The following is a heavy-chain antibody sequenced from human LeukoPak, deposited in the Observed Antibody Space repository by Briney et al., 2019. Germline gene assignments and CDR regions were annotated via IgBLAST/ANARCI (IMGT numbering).Heavy chain of an antibody. V-gene: IGHV1-18*01. CDR1: GYTFTSYG. CDR3: AREDSPYYYGSGSYFDY. Sequence: ASVKVSCKASGYTFTSYGISWVRQAPGQGLEWMGWISAYNGNTNYAQKLQGRVTMSTDTSTSTGYMELRSLRSEDTAVYYCAREDSPYYYGSGSYFDYWGQGTLVTVSS. J-gene: IGHJ4*02. CDR2: ISAYNGNT. D-gene: IGHD3-10*01.